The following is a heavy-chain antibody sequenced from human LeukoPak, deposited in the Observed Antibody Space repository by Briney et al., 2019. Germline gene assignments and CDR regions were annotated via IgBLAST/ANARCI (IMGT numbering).Heavy chain of an antibody. CDR3: AELGITMIGGV. CDR1: GFTFNTAW. Sequence: GGSLRLSCAASGFTFNTAWMSWIRQAPGKGLEWVANIKQDGSEEYYVDSVKGRFTMSRQNAKNSLYLQMNSLRAEDTAVYYCAELGITMIGGVWGKGTTVTISS. J-gene: IGHJ6*04. V-gene: IGHV3-7*01. CDR2: IKQDGSEE. D-gene: IGHD3-10*02.